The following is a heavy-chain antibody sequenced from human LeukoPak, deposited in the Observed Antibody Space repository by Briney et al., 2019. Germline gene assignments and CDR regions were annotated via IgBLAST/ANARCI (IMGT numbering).Heavy chain of an antibody. CDR2: IYTSGST. CDR3: ARASLMKVVPAAPGYYFDY. CDR1: GGSISSGSYY. J-gene: IGHJ4*02. V-gene: IGHV4-61*02. D-gene: IGHD2-2*01. Sequence: SQILSLTCTVSGGSISSGSYYWSWIRQPAGKGLEWIGRIYTSGSTNYNPSLKSRVTISVDTSKNQFSLKLSSVTAADTAVYYCARASLMKVVPAAPGYYFDYWGEGTLATVSS.